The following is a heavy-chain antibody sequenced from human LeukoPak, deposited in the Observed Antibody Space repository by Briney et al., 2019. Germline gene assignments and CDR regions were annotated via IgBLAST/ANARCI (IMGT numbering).Heavy chain of an antibody. CDR2: IIPILGIA. CDR3: ARDRHSSSWRTIDY. J-gene: IGHJ4*02. V-gene: IGHV1-69*04. Sequence: GGSLRLSCAASGFTFSSYAMSWMRQAPGQGLEWMGRIIPILGIANYAQKFQGRVTIIADKSTSTAYMELSSLRSEDTAVYYCARDRHSSSWRTIDYWGQGTLVTVSS. CDR1: GFTFSSYA. D-gene: IGHD6-13*01.